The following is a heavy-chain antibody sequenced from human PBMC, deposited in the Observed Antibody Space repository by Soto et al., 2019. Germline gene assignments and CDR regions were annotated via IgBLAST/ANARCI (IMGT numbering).Heavy chain of an antibody. CDR1: GYSFTSYW. V-gene: IGHV5-10-1*01. J-gene: IGHJ3*02. CDR2: IDPSDSYT. CDR3: ARRQRYYDSSGYYYVGAFDI. Sequence: PGESLKISCKGSGYSFTSYWISWVRQMPGKGLEWMGRIDPSDSYTNYSPSFQGHVTISADKSFSTAYLQWSSLKASDTAMYYCARRQRYYDSSGYYYVGAFDIWGQGTMVTV. D-gene: IGHD3-22*01.